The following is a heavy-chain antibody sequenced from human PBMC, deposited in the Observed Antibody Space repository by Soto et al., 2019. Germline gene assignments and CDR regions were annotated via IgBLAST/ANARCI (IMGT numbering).Heavy chain of an antibody. J-gene: IGHJ4*02. CDR3: ARDKYDFWSGYYTGDSAPQSFDY. CDR2: INTNTGNP. Sequence: GASGKVCCKASGYTFTSYAMNWVRQAPGQGLEWMGWINTNTGNPTYAQGFTGRFVFSLDTSVSTAYLQICSLKAEDTAVYYCARDKYDFWSGYYTGDSAPQSFDYWGQGTLVTVSS. D-gene: IGHD3-3*01. CDR1: GYTFTSYA. V-gene: IGHV7-4-1*01.